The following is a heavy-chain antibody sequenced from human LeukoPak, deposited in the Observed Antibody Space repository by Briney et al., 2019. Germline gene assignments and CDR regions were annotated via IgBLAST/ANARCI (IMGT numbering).Heavy chain of an antibody. Sequence: GGSLRLSCTVSGFTVSSNSMSWVRQAPGKGLEWVSFIYSDNTHYSDSVKGRFTISRDNSKNTLYLQMNSLRAEDTAVYYCARFGGSYYEDYWGQGTLVTVSS. J-gene: IGHJ4*02. CDR1: GFTVSSNS. CDR3: ARFGGSYYEDY. D-gene: IGHD1-26*01. V-gene: IGHV3-53*01. CDR2: IYSDNT.